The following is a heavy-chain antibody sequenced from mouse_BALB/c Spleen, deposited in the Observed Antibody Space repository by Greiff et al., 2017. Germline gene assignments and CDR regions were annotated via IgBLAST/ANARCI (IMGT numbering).Heavy chain of an antibody. D-gene: IGHD2-1*01. J-gene: IGHJ4*01. CDR1: GFNIKDTY. V-gene: IGHV14-3*02. Sequence: EVKLMESGAELVKPGASVKLSCTASGFNIKDTYMHWVKQRPEQGLEWIGRIDPANGNTKYDPKFQGKATITADTSSNTAYLQLSSLTSEDTAVYYCARDGNYAMDYWGQGTSVTVSS. CDR2: IDPANGNT. CDR3: ARDGNYAMDY.